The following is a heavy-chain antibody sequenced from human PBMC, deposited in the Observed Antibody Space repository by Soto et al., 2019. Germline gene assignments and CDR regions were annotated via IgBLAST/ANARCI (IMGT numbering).Heavy chain of an antibody. V-gene: IGHV4-59*01. CDR2: MYNTGST. J-gene: IGHJ6*02. CDR1: GGSISSYY. CDR3: ARDLWGYCGADCYPLDV. D-gene: IGHD2-21*02. Sequence: QVRLQESGPGLVKPSETLSLTCTVSGGSISSYYWSWIRQPPGKGLEWIGYMYNTGSTIYNPSLKSRVTLSVDTSKNHFSLKLNAVTAADTAVYYCARDLWGYCGADCYPLDVWGQGTTVTVSS.